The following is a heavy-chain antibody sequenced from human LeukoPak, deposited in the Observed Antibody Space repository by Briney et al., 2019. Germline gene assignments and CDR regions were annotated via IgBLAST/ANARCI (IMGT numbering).Heavy chain of an antibody. CDR2: ISAYNGNT. V-gene: IGHV1-18*01. CDR1: GYTFTSYG. CDR3: ARFRSGYCSGGSCSMGFDP. J-gene: IGHJ5*02. Sequence: ASVKVSCKAPGYTFTSYGISWVRQAPGQGLEWMGWISAYNGNTNYAQELQGRVTMTTDTSTSTAYMELRSLRSDDTAVYYCARFRSGYCSGGSCSMGFDPWGQGTLVTVSS. D-gene: IGHD2-15*01.